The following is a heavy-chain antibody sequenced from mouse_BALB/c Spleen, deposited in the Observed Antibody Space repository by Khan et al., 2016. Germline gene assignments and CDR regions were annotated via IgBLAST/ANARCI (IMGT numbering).Heavy chain of an antibody. D-gene: IGHD2-10*01. CDR2: IWSDGST. J-gene: IGHJ4*01. CDR1: GFSLTNYG. CDR3: ARQPYYHYYVMDY. Sequence: QVQLKESGPGLVAHSQRLSITCTISGFSLTNYGVHWVRQPPGKGLEWLVVIWSDGSTTYNSALKSRLTISKDNSQSQLFLKMNSLQTEDTAMYYCARQPYYHYYVMDYWGQGTSVTVSS. V-gene: IGHV2-6-1*01.